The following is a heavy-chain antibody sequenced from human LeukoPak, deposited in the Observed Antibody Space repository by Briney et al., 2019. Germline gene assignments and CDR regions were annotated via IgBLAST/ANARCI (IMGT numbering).Heavy chain of an antibody. CDR2: INQAGSEN. V-gene: IGHV3-7*05. J-gene: IGHJ4*02. CDR1: GFTFSSYW. CDR3: ARDHSEPGVILGS. D-gene: IGHD1-14*01. Sequence: PGGSLRLSCAASGFTFSSYWMIWVRQAPGKGLEWVDNINQAGSENYYVDSVKGRFTISRDNAKNSLYLQMNRLRAEDTAVYFCARDHSEPGVILGSWGQGTLVTVSS.